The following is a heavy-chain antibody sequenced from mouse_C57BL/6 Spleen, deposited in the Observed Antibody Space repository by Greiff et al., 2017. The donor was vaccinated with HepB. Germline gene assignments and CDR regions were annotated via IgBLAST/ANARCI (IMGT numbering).Heavy chain of an antibody. CDR1: GFSLTSYA. J-gene: IGHJ4*01. CDR2: IWPGGGT. CDR3: ARERYGNYAMDY. V-gene: IGHV2-9-1*01. D-gene: IGHD2-10*02. Sequence: QVQLKESGPGLVAPSQSLSITCTVSGFSLTSYAISWVRQPPGKGLEWLGVIWPGGGTNYNSALKSRLSISKDKSKSQVFLKMNSLQTDDTARYYCARERYGNYAMDYWGQGTSVTVSS.